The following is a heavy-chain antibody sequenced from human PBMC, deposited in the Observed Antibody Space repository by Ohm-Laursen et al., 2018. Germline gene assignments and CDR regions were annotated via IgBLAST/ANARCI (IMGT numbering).Heavy chain of an antibody. CDR2: ISGSGGST. Sequence: SLRLSCAASGFTFSDYVMTWVRQAPGKGLEWVSAISGSGGSTYYADSVKGRFTISRDNSKNTLFLQMSSLRAADTALYYCAKGATPVVTRTSFDRWGQGTLVTVSP. D-gene: IGHD4-23*01. V-gene: IGHV3-23*01. CDR1: GFTFSDYV. CDR3: AKGATPVVTRTSFDR. J-gene: IGHJ4*02.